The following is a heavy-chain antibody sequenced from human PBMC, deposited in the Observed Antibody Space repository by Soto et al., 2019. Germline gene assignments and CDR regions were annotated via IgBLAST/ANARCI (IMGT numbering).Heavy chain of an antibody. CDR2: ISASGGST. CDR1: GFTFSSYD. V-gene: IGHV3-23*01. D-gene: IGHD4-17*01. CDR3: TKEPTATVNCDY. J-gene: IGHJ4*02. Sequence: EVQLLESGGGLVQPGGSLRLSCAASGFTFSSYDMNWVRQAPGKGLEWVSGISASGGSTHYADSVKGRFTISRDNSKNTLCLEMNSLRAEDTAVYYCTKEPTATVNCDYWGQGTLVTVSS.